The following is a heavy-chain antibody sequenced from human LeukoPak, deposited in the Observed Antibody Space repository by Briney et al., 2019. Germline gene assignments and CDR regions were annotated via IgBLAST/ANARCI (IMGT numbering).Heavy chain of an antibody. CDR3: ARGPTPIAAAGRYFDY. J-gene: IGHJ4*02. CDR1: GFTFSSYA. V-gene: IGHV3-30-3*01. Sequence: PGGSLRLSCAASGFTFSSYAMHWVRQAPGKGLEWVAVISYDGSNKYYADSVKGRFTISRDYSKNTLFLQMNSLRAEDTAVYYCARGPTPIAAAGRYFDYWGQGTLVTVSS. D-gene: IGHD6-13*01. CDR2: ISYDGSNK.